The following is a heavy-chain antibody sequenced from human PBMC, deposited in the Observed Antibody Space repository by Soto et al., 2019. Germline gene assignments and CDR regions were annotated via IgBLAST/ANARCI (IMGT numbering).Heavy chain of an antibody. CDR1: GYTFTSYA. V-gene: IGHV1-3*01. J-gene: IGHJ4*02. CDR2: INAGNGNT. Sequence: QVQPVQSGAEVKKPGASVKVSCKASGYTFTSYAMHWVRQAPGQRLEWMGWINAGNGNTKYSQEFPGRVTITRDTSASTAYMELSSLRSEDTAVYYCARGDGYYYFDYWGQGTLVTVSS. CDR3: ARGDGYYYFDY. D-gene: IGHD3-22*01.